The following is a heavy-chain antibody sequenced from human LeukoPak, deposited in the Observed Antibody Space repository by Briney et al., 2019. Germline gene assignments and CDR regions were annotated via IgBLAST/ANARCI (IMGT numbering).Heavy chain of an antibody. J-gene: IGHJ4*02. CDR1: GFTFSSYW. CDR3: ARDYSGSWYDY. D-gene: IGHD2-15*01. CDR2: IKQDGSEK. Sequence: PGGSLRLSCAASGFTFSSYWMSWVRQAPGKGLEWVANIKQDGSEKHYVDSVKGRFTISRDSAKNSLYLQMNSLRAEDTAVYYCARDYSGSWYDYWGQGTLVTVSS. V-gene: IGHV3-7*03.